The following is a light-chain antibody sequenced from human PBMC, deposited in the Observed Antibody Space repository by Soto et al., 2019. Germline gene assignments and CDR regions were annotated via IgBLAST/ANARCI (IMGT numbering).Light chain of an antibody. J-gene: IGKJ5*01. CDR3: QQYSDLPMT. Sequence: EIVMTQSPATLSVSPGDRATLSCRASESVTSSLAWYQQKPGQPPRLLIYAASTRATDVPARFSGGGSETEFTLTISSLQSEDFAVYFCQQYSDLPMTFGQGTRLEI. CDR2: AAS. V-gene: IGKV3-15*01. CDR1: ESVTSS.